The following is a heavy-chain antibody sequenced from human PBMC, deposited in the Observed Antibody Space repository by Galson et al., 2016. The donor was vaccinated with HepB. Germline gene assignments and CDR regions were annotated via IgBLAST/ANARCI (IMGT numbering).Heavy chain of an antibody. Sequence: CAISGDSVSSNNAAWNWIRQSPSRGLEWLGRTYYRSKWYNDYEISIESRITIHLDTSKNQFSPQLLSVTPEDTAIYYCARGGGKTRWFDPWGQGTLVTVSS. D-gene: IGHD2-15*01. CDR2: TYYRSKWYN. V-gene: IGHV6-1*01. J-gene: IGHJ5*02. CDR1: GDSVSSNNAA. CDR3: ARGGGKTRWFDP.